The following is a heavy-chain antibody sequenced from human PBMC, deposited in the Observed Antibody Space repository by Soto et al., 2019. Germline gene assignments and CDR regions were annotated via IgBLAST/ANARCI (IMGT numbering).Heavy chain of an antibody. D-gene: IGHD2-8*01. Sequence: GASVKVSCKASGYTFTSYDINWVRQATGQGLEWMGWMNPNSGNTGYAQKFQGRVTMTRNTSISTAYMELSSLRSEDTAVYYCAGGRRYCTNGVCLGYYFDCWGQGTLVTVSS. J-gene: IGHJ4*02. CDR1: GYTFTSYD. CDR3: AGGRRYCTNGVCLGYYFDC. CDR2: MNPNSGNT. V-gene: IGHV1-8*01.